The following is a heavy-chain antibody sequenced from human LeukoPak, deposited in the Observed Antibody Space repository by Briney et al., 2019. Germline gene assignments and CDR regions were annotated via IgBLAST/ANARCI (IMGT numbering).Heavy chain of an antibody. Sequence: GGSLRLSCAASGFTFSNYGMHWVRQAPGKGLEWVAFIRYDGSNKYYVDSVKGRFTISRDNSKNTLYLQMNSLRAEDTAVYYCAKDLARYCSSSSCMGDYWGQGTLVTVSS. J-gene: IGHJ4*02. CDR3: AKDLARYCSSSSCMGDY. CDR1: GFTFSNYG. D-gene: IGHD2-2*01. V-gene: IGHV3-30*02. CDR2: IRYDGSNK.